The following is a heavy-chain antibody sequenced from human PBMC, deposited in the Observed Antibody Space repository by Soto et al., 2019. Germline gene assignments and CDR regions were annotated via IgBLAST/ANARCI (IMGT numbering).Heavy chain of an antibody. CDR3: ARLMGYCSSTSCYAGFDP. V-gene: IGHV4-59*08. CDR1: GGSISSYY. D-gene: IGHD2-2*01. J-gene: IGHJ5*02. CDR2: IYYSGST. Sequence: PSETLSLTCTVSGGSISSYYWSWIRQPPGKGLEWIGYIYYSGSTNYNPSLKSRVTISVDTSKNQFSLKLSSVAVAGTAVYYCARLMGYCSSTSCYAGFDPWGQGTLVTVSS.